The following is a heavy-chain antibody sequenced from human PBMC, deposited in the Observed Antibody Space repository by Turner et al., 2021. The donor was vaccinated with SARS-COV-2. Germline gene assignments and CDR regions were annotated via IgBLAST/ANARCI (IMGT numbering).Heavy chain of an antibody. Sequence: EVQLVESGGGLIQPGGSLRLSCAASGCTVSSNYMSWVRQAPGKGLEWVSVSYSGGSTYYADSVKGRFTISRDNSKNTLYLQMNSLRAEDTAVYYCARVGSYGRRDVDYWGQGTLVTVSS. CDR1: GCTVSSNY. CDR2: SYSGGST. V-gene: IGHV3-53*01. CDR3: ARVGSYGRRDVDY. J-gene: IGHJ4*02. D-gene: IGHD5-18*01.